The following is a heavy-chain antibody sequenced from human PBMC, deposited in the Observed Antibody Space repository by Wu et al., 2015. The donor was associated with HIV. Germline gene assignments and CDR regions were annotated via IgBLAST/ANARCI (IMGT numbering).Heavy chain of an antibody. CDR2: IRPDSGAT. Sequence: HLVQSGAEVTKPGASVRVSCQTSGYTFTAHYIHWVRQAPGQGLEWMGWIRPDSGATNYAERFEDRVTMTRDASISTAYMQLRRLRSDDTAVYFCARDLGDDFAVRGFYWYMDVWGRGTAITVSS. J-gene: IGHJ6*03. CDR3: ARDLGDDFAVRGFYWYMDV. V-gene: IGHV1-2*02. CDR1: GYTFTAHY. D-gene: IGHD2-21*01.